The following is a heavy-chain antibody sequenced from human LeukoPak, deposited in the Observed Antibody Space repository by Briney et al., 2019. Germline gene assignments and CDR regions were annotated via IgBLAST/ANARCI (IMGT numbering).Heavy chain of an antibody. V-gene: IGHV4-34*01. CDR2: INHTGRT. CDR1: DGPFSGYY. J-gene: IGHJ3*02. CDR3: ARPNDYGESDAFDI. D-gene: IGHD4-17*01. Sequence: SSETLSLTCAVPDGPFSGYYWSWIRQAPGKGLEWIGEINHTGRTVYNPSLKSRVTISVDTSKNQFSLKLSSVTAADTAVYYCARPNDYGESDAFDIWGQGTMVTVSS.